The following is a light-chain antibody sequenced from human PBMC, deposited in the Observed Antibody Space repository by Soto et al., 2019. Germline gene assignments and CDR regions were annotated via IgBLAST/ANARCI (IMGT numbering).Light chain of an antibody. CDR1: SGDIGEYNY. J-gene: IGLJ6*01. Sequence: QSALTQPASVSGSPGQSITISCTGTSGDIGEYNYVSWFQQHAGKAPKLLIYEVHDRPSGVSDRFSGSKSGNTASLTISGLRAEDEADYFCSSYTTTSTYVFGTGTQLTVL. CDR2: EVH. V-gene: IGLV2-14*01. CDR3: SSYTTTSTYV.